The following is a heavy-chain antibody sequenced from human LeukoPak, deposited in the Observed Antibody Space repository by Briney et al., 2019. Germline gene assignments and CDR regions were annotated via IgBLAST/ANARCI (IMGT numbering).Heavy chain of an antibody. J-gene: IGHJ4*02. D-gene: IGHD2-21*01. CDR2: IYYGGST. CDR3: ARGHVDYYFDY. V-gene: IGHV4-31*03. Sequence: PSQTLSLTCTVSGGSISIGGSYWSWIRHHPGKGLEWFGCIYYGGSTYYNPSLKRRVSISVDTAKNQFSLKLNSVTAADTAVYYCARGHVDYYFDYWGQGTLVTVSS. CDR1: GGSISIGGSY.